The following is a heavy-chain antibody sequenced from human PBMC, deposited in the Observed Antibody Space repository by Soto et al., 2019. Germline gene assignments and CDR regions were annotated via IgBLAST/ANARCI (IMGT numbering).Heavy chain of an antibody. Sequence: XGFLRLYCAASGLTFSGYAIHWVGQAPGKGLEWVAVISRDGTNKYYVDSVKGRFTISRDNSRNTLYLQMNSLRHEDAAVYYCASPRSGAVADSFDFWGQGTLVTVSS. J-gene: IGHJ4*02. V-gene: IGHV3-30*04. D-gene: IGHD3-3*01. CDR1: GLTFSGYA. CDR2: ISRDGTNK. CDR3: ASPRSGAVADSFDF.